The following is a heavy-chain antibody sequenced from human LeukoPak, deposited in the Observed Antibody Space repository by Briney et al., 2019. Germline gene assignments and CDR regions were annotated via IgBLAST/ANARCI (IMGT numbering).Heavy chain of an antibody. D-gene: IGHD5-18*01. Sequence: SETLSLTCAVYGGSFSGYYWSWIRQPPGKGLEWIGEINHSGSTNYNPSLKSRVTVSVDTSKNQFSLKLSSVTAADTAVHYCARGTHDTWIQLWLPAYGMDVWGQGTTVTVSS. V-gene: IGHV4-34*01. CDR1: GGSFSGYY. CDR2: INHSGST. J-gene: IGHJ6*02. CDR3: ARGTHDTWIQLWLPAYGMDV.